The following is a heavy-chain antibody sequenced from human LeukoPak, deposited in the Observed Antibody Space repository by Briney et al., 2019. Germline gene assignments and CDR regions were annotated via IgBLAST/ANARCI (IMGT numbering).Heavy chain of an antibody. J-gene: IGHJ3*02. CDR2: INHSGST. Sequence: SETLSLTCAVYGGSFSGYYWSWIRQPPGKGLEWIGEINHSGSTNYNPSLKSRVTISVDTSKNQFSLKLSSVTAADTAVYYCARHRNSGGYEAFDIWGQGTMLTVSS. CDR3: ARHRNSGGYEAFDI. D-gene: IGHD1-26*01. CDR1: GGSFSGYY. V-gene: IGHV4-34*01.